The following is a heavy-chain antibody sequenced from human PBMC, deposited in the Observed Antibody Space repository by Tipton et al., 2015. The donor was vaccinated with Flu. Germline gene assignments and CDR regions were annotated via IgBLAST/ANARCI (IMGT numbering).Heavy chain of an antibody. V-gene: IGHV3-30*03. CDR2: IKDDGSET. Sequence: SLRLSCAASGFSISPYGMHWVRQAPGKGLEWVSLIKDDGSETYYTDSVKGRFTISRDNAKNSLYLQMNSLRVEDTAFYYCARFAGGPWGQGTLVTVSS. CDR3: ARFAGGP. CDR1: GFSISPYG. J-gene: IGHJ5*02. D-gene: IGHD3-16*01.